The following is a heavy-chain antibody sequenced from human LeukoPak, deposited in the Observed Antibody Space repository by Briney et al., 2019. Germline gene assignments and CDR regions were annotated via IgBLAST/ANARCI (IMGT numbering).Heavy chain of an antibody. Sequence: SETLSLTCSVSGDSIRTSVYYWGWIRQPPGGGLGWIGTVYFTGSTYYSPSLKSRVTISVDTSQNHFSLKVSSVTAADTAIYYCARLKDYYASESRFDPWGQGALVTVSS. D-gene: IGHD3-10*01. J-gene: IGHJ5*02. V-gene: IGHV4-39*02. CDR3: ARLKDYYASESRFDP. CDR2: VYFTGST. CDR1: GDSIRTSVYY.